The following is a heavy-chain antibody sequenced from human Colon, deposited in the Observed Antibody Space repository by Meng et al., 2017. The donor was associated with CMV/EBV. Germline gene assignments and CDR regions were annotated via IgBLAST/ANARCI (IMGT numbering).Heavy chain of an antibody. D-gene: IGHD4/OR15-4a*01. J-gene: IGHJ5*02. CDR2: IYPGDSDT. CDR3: ARANALMKGWFDP. Sequence: GESLKISCKASGYRFTDYWIGWVRQMPGKGLEWMGIIYPGDSDTRYSPSFQGQVTISADKSISTAYLQWSSLKASDTAMYYCARANALMKGWFDPWGQGTLVTVSS. V-gene: IGHV5-51*01. CDR1: GYRFTDYW.